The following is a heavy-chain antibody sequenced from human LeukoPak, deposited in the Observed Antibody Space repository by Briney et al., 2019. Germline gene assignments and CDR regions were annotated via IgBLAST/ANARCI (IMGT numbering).Heavy chain of an antibody. D-gene: IGHD5-12*01. Sequence: SETLSLTCTVSGGSISSSSYYWGWIRQPPGKGLEWIGSIYYSGSTYYNPSLKRRVTISVDTSKNQFSLKLSSVTAADTAVYYCARLSGYAGSYMDVWGKGTTVTVSS. CDR2: IYYSGST. J-gene: IGHJ6*03. CDR3: ARLSGYAGSYMDV. CDR1: GGSISSSSYY. V-gene: IGHV4-39*07.